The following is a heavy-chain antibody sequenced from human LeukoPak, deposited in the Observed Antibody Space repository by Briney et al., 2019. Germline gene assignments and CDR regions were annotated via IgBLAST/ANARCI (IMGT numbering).Heavy chain of an antibody. D-gene: IGHD6-6*01. V-gene: IGHV3-23*01. CDR3: ASPGGLRGEYSSSSYYFDY. J-gene: IGHJ4*02. CDR2: ISGSGGST. Sequence: GGSLRLSCAASGFTFSSYAMSWVRQAPGKGLEWVSAISGSGGSTCYADSVKGRFTISRDNSKNTLYLQMNSLRAEDTAVYYCASPGGLRGEYSSSSYYFDYWGQGTLVTVSS. CDR1: GFTFSSYA.